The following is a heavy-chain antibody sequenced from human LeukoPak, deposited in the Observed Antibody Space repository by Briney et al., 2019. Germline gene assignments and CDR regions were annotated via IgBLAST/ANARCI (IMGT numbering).Heavy chain of an antibody. J-gene: IGHJ4*02. D-gene: IGHD6-13*01. CDR2: IYSGGST. CDR1: GFTVSSNY. Sequence: PGGSLRLSCADSGFTVSSNYMSWVRQAPGKGLEWVSVIYSGGSTYYADSVKGRFTISRDNSKNTLYLQMNSLRAEDTAVYYCAKGPGSSWYRGGYYFDYWGQGTLVTVSS. V-gene: IGHV3-53*01. CDR3: AKGPGSSWYRGGYYFDY.